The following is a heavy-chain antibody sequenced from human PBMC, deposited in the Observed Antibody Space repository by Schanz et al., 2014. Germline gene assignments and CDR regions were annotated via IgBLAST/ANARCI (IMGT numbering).Heavy chain of an antibody. J-gene: IGHJ4*02. CDR1: GFTFSDYY. D-gene: IGHD6-19*01. Sequence: VQLVESGGGLVKPGGSLRLSCAASGFTFSDYYMSWIRQAPGKGLEWVGRIKSKVDGGTTDNAAPVQGRFTISRDDSKNTLFLQMNSLKTEDTAVYYCTTYCDGGCAIDNWGQGALVTVSS. CDR3: TTYCDGGCAIDN. V-gene: IGHV3-15*01. CDR2: IKSKVDGGTT.